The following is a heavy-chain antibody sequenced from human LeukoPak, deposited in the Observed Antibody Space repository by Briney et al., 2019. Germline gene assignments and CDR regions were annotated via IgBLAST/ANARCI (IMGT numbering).Heavy chain of an antibody. CDR3: ARDDHTSWFTA. V-gene: IGHV3-69-1*01. CDR2: SMSGGFL. Sequence: SGDSLRLSCAASGFISSSYNMNWVRQAPGKGLEWVASSMSGGFLHYADSVKGRFTVSRNNAENSVYLQLNSLRADDTAVYYCARDDHTSWFTAWGQGTLVTVSS. CDR1: GFISSSYN. J-gene: IGHJ5*02. D-gene: IGHD2-2*02.